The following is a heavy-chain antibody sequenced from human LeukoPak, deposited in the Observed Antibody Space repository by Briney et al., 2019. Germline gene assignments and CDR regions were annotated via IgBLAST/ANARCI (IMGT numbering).Heavy chain of an antibody. Sequence: GASVMVSCKASGYTFTSYDINWVRQATGQGLEWMGWMNPNSGNTGYAQKFQGRVTMTRNTSISTAYMELSSLRSEDTAVYYCARVAAADYYYYGMDVWGQGTTVTVSS. V-gene: IGHV1-8*01. D-gene: IGHD6-13*01. CDR1: GYTFTSYD. J-gene: IGHJ6*02. CDR2: MNPNSGNT. CDR3: ARVAAADYYYYGMDV.